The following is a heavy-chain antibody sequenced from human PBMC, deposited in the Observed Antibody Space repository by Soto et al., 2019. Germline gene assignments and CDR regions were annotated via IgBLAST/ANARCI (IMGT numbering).Heavy chain of an antibody. Sequence: GGSLRLSCAASGFTVSSNYMSWARQAPGKGLEWVSVIYSGGSTYYADSVKGRFTISRHNSKNTLYLQMNSLRAEDTAVFCCARVILRAPCDIVVVPAQQRDAFDIGAQGTMVAVSS. V-gene: IGHV3-53*04. CDR1: GFTVSSNY. CDR2: IYSGGST. J-gene: IGHJ3*02. CDR3: ARVILRAPCDIVVVPAQQRDAFDI. D-gene: IGHD2-2*01.